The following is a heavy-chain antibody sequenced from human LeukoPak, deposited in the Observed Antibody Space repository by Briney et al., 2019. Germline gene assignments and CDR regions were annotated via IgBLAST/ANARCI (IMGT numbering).Heavy chain of an antibody. Sequence: PSETLSLTCTVSGGSISSGSYYWSWIRQPAGKGLEWIGRIYTSGSTNYNPSLKSRVTISVDTSKNQFSLKLSSVTAADTAVYYCARGARRGSGSPADYWGQGTLVTVSS. CDR1: GGSISSGSYY. V-gene: IGHV4-61*02. CDR2: IYTSGST. J-gene: IGHJ4*02. D-gene: IGHD3-10*01. CDR3: ARGARRGSGSPADY.